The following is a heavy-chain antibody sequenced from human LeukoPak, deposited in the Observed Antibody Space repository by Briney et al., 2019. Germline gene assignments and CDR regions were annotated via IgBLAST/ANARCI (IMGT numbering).Heavy chain of an antibody. V-gene: IGHV3-30-3*01. J-gene: IGHJ4*02. CDR1: GFTFSSYE. Sequence: GGSLRLSCAASGFTFSSYEMNWVRQAPGKGLEWVAVISYDGSNKYYADSVKGRFTISRDNSKNTLYLQMNSLRAEDTAVYYCARAGGSSGWYGDYWGQGTLVTVSS. CDR2: ISYDGSNK. D-gene: IGHD6-19*01. CDR3: ARAGGSSGWYGDY.